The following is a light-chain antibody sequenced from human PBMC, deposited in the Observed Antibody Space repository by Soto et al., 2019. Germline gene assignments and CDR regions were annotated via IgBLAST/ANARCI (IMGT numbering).Light chain of an antibody. CDR1: QSVTNNF. CDR3: QQYGSTITWT. Sequence: VLTQSPGTVSLSPGERATLSCRASQSVTNNFLAWYQQKPGQAPRLLIYAASSRATGIPDRFSDSGSGTDFTLSISEVEPEDFAVYYCQQYGSTITWTFGQGTRVEFK. CDR2: AAS. V-gene: IGKV3-20*01. J-gene: IGKJ1*01.